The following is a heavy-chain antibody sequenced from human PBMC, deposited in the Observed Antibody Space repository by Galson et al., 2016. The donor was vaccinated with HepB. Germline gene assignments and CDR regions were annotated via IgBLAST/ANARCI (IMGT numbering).Heavy chain of an antibody. CDR2: IYSGGST. D-gene: IGHD6-19*01. CDR1: GFTVSNKY. Sequence: SLRLSCAASGFTVSNKYMSWVRQAPGKGLEWLSVIYSGGSTYYADSVKGRFTISRDNSKNTVYLQMNHLRVEDTAVYYCAVEAGIAVAGPEFHYYYGMDVWGQGTTVTVSS. V-gene: IGHV3-53*01. J-gene: IGHJ6*02. CDR3: AVEAGIAVAGPEFHYYYGMDV.